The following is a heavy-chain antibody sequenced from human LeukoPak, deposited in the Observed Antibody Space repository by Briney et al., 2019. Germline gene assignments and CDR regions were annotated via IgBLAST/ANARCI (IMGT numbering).Heavy chain of an antibody. J-gene: IGHJ4*02. CDR2: IYHNGST. CDR3: ARAYYDILTGFKIDY. D-gene: IGHD3-9*01. CDR1: GGSISSSNW. Sequence: SGTLSLTCAVSGGSISSSNWWSWVRQPPGKGLEWIGEIYHNGSTNYNPSLKSRVTISVDKSKNQFSLKLSSVTAADTAVYYCARAYYDILTGFKIDYWGQGTLVTVSS. V-gene: IGHV4-4*02.